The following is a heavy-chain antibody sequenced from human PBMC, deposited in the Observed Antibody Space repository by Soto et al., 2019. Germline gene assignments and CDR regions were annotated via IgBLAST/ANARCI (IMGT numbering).Heavy chain of an antibody. Sequence: GGSLRLSCKASGFTFSGYSMDWVRQAPGKGLEWIAYISGGGVPVYYADSVKGRFTIPRDNAKNSLYLQMNHLRDEDTAIYYCVRGRANYYFDFWGQGALVTVSS. D-gene: IGHD1-1*01. J-gene: IGHJ4*02. CDR1: GFTFSGYS. CDR3: VRGRANYYFDF. CDR2: ISGGGVPV. V-gene: IGHV3-48*02.